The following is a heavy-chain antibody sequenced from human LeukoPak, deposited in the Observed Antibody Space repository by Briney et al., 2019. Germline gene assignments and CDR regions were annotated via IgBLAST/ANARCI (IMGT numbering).Heavy chain of an antibody. CDR2: ISGSGGST. V-gene: IGHV3-23*01. J-gene: IGHJ4*02. Sequence: GGSLRLSCAASGFTFSSYAMSWVRQAPGKGLEWVSAISGSGGSTYYADSVKGRFTISRDNSKNTLYLQMNSLRAEDTAVYYCAKGRRAIVGATTGFDYWGQGTLVTVSS. CDR3: AKGRRAIVGATTGFDY. D-gene: IGHD1-26*01. CDR1: GFTFSSYA.